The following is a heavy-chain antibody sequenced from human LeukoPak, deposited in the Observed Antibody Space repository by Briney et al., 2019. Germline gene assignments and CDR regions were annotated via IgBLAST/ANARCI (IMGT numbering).Heavy chain of an antibody. D-gene: IGHD3-3*01. CDR3: ARDLVLENKFDY. V-gene: IGHV4-38-2*02. Sequence: SETLSLTCTVSGYSISSGYYWGWIRQPPGEGLEWIGSIYHSGSTYYNPSLKSRVTISVDTSKSQFSLKLSSVTAADTAVYYCARDLVLENKFDYWGQGTLVTVSS. J-gene: IGHJ4*02. CDR1: GYSISSGYY. CDR2: IYHSGST.